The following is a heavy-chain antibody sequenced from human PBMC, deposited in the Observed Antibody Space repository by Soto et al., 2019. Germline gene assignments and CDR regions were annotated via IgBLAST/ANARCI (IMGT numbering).Heavy chain of an antibody. V-gene: IGHV4-39*07. CDR3: ARQGFGVLHGLVDV. Sequence: SETLSLTCTVSGGSISSSSYYWGWIRQPPGKGLEWIGSIYYSGSTSYNPSLKGRVSISVDTSKNQFSLTLTSVTAADTAVYYCARQGFGVLHGLVDVWGQGTTVTVSS. J-gene: IGHJ6*02. CDR2: IYYSGST. D-gene: IGHD3-10*01. CDR1: GGSISSSSYY.